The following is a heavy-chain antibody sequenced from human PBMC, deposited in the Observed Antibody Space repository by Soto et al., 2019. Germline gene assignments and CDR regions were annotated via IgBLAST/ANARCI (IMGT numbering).Heavy chain of an antibody. CDR3: ARPGYCSSTSCDGAFDI. V-gene: IGHV5-51*01. CDR2: IYPGDSDT. CDR1: GYSFTSYW. Sequence: GESLKISCKGSGYSFTSYWIGWVRQMPGKGLEWMGIIYPGDSDTRYSPSFQGQVTISADKSISTAYLQWSSLKASDTAMYYCARPGYCSSTSCDGAFDIWGQGTMVTVSS. D-gene: IGHD2-2*01. J-gene: IGHJ3*02.